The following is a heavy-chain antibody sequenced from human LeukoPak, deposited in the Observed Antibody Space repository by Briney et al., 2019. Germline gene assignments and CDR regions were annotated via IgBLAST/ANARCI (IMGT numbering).Heavy chain of an antibody. V-gene: IGHV3-33*08. J-gene: IGHJ4*02. CDR3: ARDARKYNWNPDY. D-gene: IGHD1-20*01. CDR1: GFGLSNYG. Sequence: GRSLRLSCAASGFGLSNYGIHWVRQAPGKGLEWVAVIWYDGSNKFYADSVKGRFTISRDNSKNALYLQMNSLRAEDTAVYYCARDARKYNWNPDYWGQGALVTVSS. CDR2: IWYDGSNK.